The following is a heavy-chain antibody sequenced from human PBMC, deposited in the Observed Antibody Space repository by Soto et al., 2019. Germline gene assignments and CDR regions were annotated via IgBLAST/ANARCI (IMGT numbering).Heavy chain of an antibody. CDR2: MNPNSGNT. J-gene: IGHJ3*02. D-gene: IGHD3-10*01. CDR1: GYTFTSYD. Sequence: GASVKVSCKASGYTFTSYDINWVRQATGQGLEWMGWMNPNSGNTGYAQKFQGRVTMTRNTSISTAYMELSSLRSEDTAVYYCAREAPSGLWPVDAFDIWGQGTMVTVSS. V-gene: IGHV1-8*01. CDR3: AREAPSGLWPVDAFDI.